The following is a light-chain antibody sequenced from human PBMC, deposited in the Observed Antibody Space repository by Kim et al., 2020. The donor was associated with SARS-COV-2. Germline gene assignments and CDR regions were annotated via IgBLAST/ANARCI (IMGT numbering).Light chain of an antibody. CDR1: NIGSKN. Sequence: APGMTDRITCGGKNIGSKNVHWYQQKPGQAPVLVMYYNNDRPSGIPERVSGSNSENTATLTISRVEAGDEADYYCQTWDSNNDHRVFGGGTQLTVL. J-gene: IGLJ3*02. V-gene: IGLV3-21*04. CDR3: QTWDSNNDHRV. CDR2: YNN.